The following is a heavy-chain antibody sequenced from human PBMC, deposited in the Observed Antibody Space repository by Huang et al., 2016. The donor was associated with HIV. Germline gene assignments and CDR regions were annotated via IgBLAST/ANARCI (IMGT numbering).Heavy chain of an antibody. J-gene: IGHJ4*02. V-gene: IGHV4-34*01. CDR3: ARVEINTLTGYFSSFDN. CDR2: INHNERT. CDR1: GGSFRNYF. D-gene: IGHD3-9*01. Sequence: QVHLQQWGAGLLKPSEALSLTCAVYGGSFRNYFWSWIRQPPGKGLEWIGEINHNERTSYSPSLKSRVSISVDTSKNQFSLKLSSVTAADTAVYYCARVEINTLTGYFSSFDNWGQGTLVTVSS.